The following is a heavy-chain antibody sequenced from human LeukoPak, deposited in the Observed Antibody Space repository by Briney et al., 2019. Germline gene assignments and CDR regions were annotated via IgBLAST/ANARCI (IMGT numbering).Heavy chain of an antibody. J-gene: IGHJ4*02. CDR1: GGSISRSNYY. D-gene: IGHD3-9*01. Sequence: PSETLSLTCTVSGGSISRSNYYWAWIRQPPGKGLEWIGSVYYSGSTFYNPSLKSRASISVDTSKNQFALKLSSVTAADTAVYYCSPGRLGRYDYWGQGTRVIVSS. CDR3: SPGRLGRYDY. V-gene: IGHV4-39*01. CDR2: VYYSGST.